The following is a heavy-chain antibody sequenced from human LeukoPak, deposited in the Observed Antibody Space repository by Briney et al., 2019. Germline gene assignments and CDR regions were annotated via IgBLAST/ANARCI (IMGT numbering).Heavy chain of an antibody. D-gene: IGHD3-10*01. J-gene: IGHJ6*03. CDR3: ARVRGSGSYCPGGECYYYYMDV. CDR2: INHSGST. Sequence: PSETLSLTCAVYGGSFSGYYWSWIRQPPGKGLEWIGEINHSGSTNYNPSLKSRVTISVDTSKNQFSLKLSSVTAADTAVYYCARVRGSGSYCPGGECYYYYMDVWGKGTTVTISS. V-gene: IGHV4-34*01. CDR1: GGSFSGYY.